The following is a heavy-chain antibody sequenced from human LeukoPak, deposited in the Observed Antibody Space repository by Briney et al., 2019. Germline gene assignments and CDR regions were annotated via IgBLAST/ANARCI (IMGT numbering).Heavy chain of an antibody. J-gene: IGHJ4*02. V-gene: IGHV4-34*01. CDR2: INHSGST. CDR3: ASSPLYDYVWGSYRYIDSRPYYFDY. D-gene: IGHD3-16*02. Sequence: SETLSLTCAVYGGSFSGYYWSWIRQPPGKGLEWIGEINHSGSTNYNPSLKSRVTISVDTSKNQFSLKLSSVTAADTAVYYCASSPLYDYVWGSYRYIDSRPYYFDYWGQGALVTVSS. CDR1: GGSFSGYY.